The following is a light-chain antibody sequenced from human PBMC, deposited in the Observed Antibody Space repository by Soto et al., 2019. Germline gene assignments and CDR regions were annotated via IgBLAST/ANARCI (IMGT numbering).Light chain of an antibody. CDR3: TSYTSSSTPYV. J-gene: IGLJ1*01. Sequence: QSVLTQPASVSGSPGRSITISCTGTSSDVGGYNHVSWYQQHPGKAPKLMIYEVSNRPSGVSNRFSGSKSGNTASLTISGLQAEDEADYYCTSYTSSSTPYVFAAGTKVTVL. V-gene: IGLV2-14*01. CDR1: SSDVGGYNH. CDR2: EVS.